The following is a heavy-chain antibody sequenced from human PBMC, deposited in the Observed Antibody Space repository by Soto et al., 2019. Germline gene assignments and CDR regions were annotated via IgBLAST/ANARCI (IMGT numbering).Heavy chain of an antibody. CDR1: GDSFTSYA. V-gene: IGHV1-69*01. CDR2: IIPIFGTA. J-gene: IGHJ6*02. CDR3: AREHPRYGMDV. Sequence: GTSVKLSCEACGDSFTSYAISWVRQAPGQGLEWMGGIIPIFGTANYAQKFQGRVTITADESTSTAYMELSSLRSEDTAVYYCAREHPRYGMDVWGQGTTVTVSS.